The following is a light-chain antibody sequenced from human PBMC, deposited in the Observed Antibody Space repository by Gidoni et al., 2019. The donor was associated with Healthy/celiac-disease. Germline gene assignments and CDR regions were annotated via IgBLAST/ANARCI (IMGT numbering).Light chain of an antibody. CDR2: DAS. J-gene: IGKJ5*01. Sequence: EIVLTQSPATLSLSPGERATLSCRPSQSVSSYLAWYQQKPGQAPRLLIYDASNRATRLPARFSGSGSGTDFTLTISSREPEDFAVYYCQQRSNRPPITFGQGTQLEIK. CDR1: QSVSSY. CDR3: QQRSNRPPIT. V-gene: IGKV3-11*01.